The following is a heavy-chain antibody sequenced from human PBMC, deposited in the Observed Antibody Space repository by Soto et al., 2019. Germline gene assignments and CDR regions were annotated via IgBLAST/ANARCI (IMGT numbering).Heavy chain of an antibody. Sequence: EVQLVESGGGLVKPGGSLRLSCAASGFTFSSYSMNWVRQAPGKGLEWVSSISSSSSYIYYADSVKGRFTISRDNAKNSLYLPTNSVRAEDTAVYDWARVVDYYDPYYNYGLDVWGQGTTVTVSS. D-gene: IGHD3-22*01. J-gene: IGHJ6*02. CDR3: ARVVDYYDPYYNYGLDV. CDR2: ISSSSSYI. CDR1: GFTFSSYS. V-gene: IGHV3-21*01.